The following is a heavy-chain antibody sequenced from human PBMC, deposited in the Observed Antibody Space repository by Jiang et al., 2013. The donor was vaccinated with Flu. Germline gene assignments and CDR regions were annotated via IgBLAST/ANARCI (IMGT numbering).Heavy chain of an antibody. Sequence: VQLVESGGGVVQPGRSLILSCEASGFTFSNHNMHWVRQAPGMGLEWVAVMSYDGSNEYYADSVKGRFSIPRDNSKNTLYLQMLSLRTEDTAVYYCVREFQDNLDIWGQGTMVTVS. J-gene: IGHJ3*02. CDR2: MSYDGSNE. D-gene: IGHD1-14*01. CDR1: GFTFSNHN. V-gene: IGHV3-30-3*01. CDR3: VREFQDNLDI.